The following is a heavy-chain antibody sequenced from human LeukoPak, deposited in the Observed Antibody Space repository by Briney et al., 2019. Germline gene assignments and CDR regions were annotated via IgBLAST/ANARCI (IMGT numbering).Heavy chain of an antibody. CDR1: GGTFSSYA. D-gene: IGHD2-2*02. Sequence: ASVKVSCKASGGTFSSYAISWVRQAPGQGLEWMGWISAYNGNTNYAQKLQGRVTMTTDTSTSTAYMELRSLRSDDTAVYYCARDVEGYCSSTSCYKGAFDYWGQGTLVTVSS. V-gene: IGHV1-18*01. CDR3: ARDVEGYCSSTSCYKGAFDY. J-gene: IGHJ4*02. CDR2: ISAYNGNT.